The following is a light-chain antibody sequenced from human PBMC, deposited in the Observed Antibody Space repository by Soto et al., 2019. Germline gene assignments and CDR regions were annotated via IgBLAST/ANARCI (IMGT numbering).Light chain of an antibody. V-gene: IGKV1-39*01. CDR2: AAS. CDR1: QSISSY. J-gene: IGKJ4*01. CDR3: QQSYSTLALT. Sequence: DIQMTQSPSSLSASLGDRVTITCRASQSISSYLNWYQQKPGKAPKLLIYAASSLQSGVPSRFSGSGSGTDFTLTISSLQPEDFATYYCQQSYSTLALTFGGGTIVDVK.